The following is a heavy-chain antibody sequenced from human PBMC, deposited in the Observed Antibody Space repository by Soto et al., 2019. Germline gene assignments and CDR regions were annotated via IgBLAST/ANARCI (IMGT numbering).Heavy chain of an antibody. CDR3: ARTCTRITIFGRAHYYYYMDV. V-gene: IGHV1-8*01. CDR2: MNPNSGNT. J-gene: IGHJ6*03. Sequence: QVQLVQSGAEVKKPGASVKVSCKASGYTFTSYDINWVRQATGQGLEWMGWMNPNSGNTGYAQKFQGRVTMTRNTSISTAYMELSSLRSEDTAVYYCARTCTRITIFGRAHYYYYMDVWGKGTTVTVSS. D-gene: IGHD3-3*01. CDR1: GYTFTSYD.